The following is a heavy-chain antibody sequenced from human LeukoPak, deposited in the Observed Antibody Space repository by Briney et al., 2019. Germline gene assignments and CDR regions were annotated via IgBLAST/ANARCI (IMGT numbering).Heavy chain of an antibody. J-gene: IGHJ1*01. Sequence: GESPKISCKGSGYNFTIYWIGWLRQMPGKGLEGMGGIYSGDADTRYSPSFQGQVTISIDKSNSTDYLQWSSLKASDTAMYYCARRDYTSGRTYFHHWGQGTLVTVSS. CDR2: IYSGDADT. CDR1: GYNFTIYW. D-gene: IGHD6-19*01. V-gene: IGHV5-51*01. CDR3: ARRDYTSGRTYFHH.